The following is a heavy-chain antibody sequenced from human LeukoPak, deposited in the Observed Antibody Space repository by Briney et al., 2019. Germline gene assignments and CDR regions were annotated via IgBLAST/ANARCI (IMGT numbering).Heavy chain of an antibody. V-gene: IGHV3-23*01. D-gene: IGHD3-10*01. CDR2: ISGSGGNT. Sequence: GRSLRLSCAASGFTFSSYAMSWVRQTSGQGLEWVSAISGSGGNTNYADSVKGRFTISRDNSKNTLYLQMNTLKAEDTALYYCARVPHYYFGSGSYQFDSWGQGTLVAVSS. J-gene: IGHJ4*02. CDR3: ARVPHYYFGSGSYQFDS. CDR1: GFTFSSYA.